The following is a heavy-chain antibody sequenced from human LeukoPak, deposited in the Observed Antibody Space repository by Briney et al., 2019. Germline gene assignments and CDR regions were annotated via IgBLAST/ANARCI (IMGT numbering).Heavy chain of an antibody. CDR1: GGSISSSNW. CDR2: IYHSGST. J-gene: IGHJ4*02. V-gene: IGHV4-4*02. Sequence: SETLSLTCAVSGGSISSSNWWSWVRQPPGKGLEWIGEIYHSGSTNYNPSLKSRVTISVDKSKNQFSLKLSSVTAADTAVYYCARAPYYYDSSGYLDYWGQGTLVTVSS. CDR3: ARAPYYYDSSGYLDY. D-gene: IGHD3-22*01.